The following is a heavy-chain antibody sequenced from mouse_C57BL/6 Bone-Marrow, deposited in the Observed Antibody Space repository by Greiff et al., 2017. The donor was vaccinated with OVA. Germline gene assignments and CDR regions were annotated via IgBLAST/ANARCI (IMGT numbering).Heavy chain of an antibody. CDR3: ARGGGNYGYFDV. CDR1: GYTFTSYW. J-gene: IGHJ1*03. Sequence: QVQLQQPGAELVRPGTSVKLSCKASGYTFTSYWMHWVKQRPGQGLEWIGVIDPSDSYTNYNQKFKGKATLTVDTSSSTAYMQLSSLTSEDSAVYYCARGGGNYGYFDVWGTGTTVTVSS. V-gene: IGHV1-59*01. CDR2: IDPSDSYT. D-gene: IGHD2-1*01.